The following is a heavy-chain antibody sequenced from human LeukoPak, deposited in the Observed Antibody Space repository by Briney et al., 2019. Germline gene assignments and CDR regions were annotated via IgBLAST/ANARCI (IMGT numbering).Heavy chain of an antibody. CDR3: ARCHIVVGYMDV. CDR1: GFTFSSYG. J-gene: IGHJ6*03. V-gene: IGHV3-23*01. D-gene: IGHD2-21*01. Sequence: PGGSLRLSCAASGFTFSSYGMSWVRQAPGKGLEWVSAISGSGGSTYYADSVKGRFTISRDNSKNTLYLQMNSLRAEDTAVYYCARCHIVVGYMDVWGKGTTVTVSS. CDR2: ISGSGGST.